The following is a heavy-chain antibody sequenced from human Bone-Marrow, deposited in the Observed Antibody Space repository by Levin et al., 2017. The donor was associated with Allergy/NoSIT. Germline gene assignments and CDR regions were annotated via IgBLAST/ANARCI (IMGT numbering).Heavy chain of an antibody. CDR1: GYTFTGYY. CDR2: INPNSGGT. V-gene: IGHV1-2*02. Sequence: ASVKVSCKASGYTFTGYYMHWVRQAPGQGLEWMGWINPNSGGTNYAQKFQGRVTMTRDTSISTAYMELSRLRSDDTAVYYCASGYDILTGSNWFDPWGQGTLVTVSS. J-gene: IGHJ5*02. D-gene: IGHD3-9*01. CDR3: ASGYDILTGSNWFDP.